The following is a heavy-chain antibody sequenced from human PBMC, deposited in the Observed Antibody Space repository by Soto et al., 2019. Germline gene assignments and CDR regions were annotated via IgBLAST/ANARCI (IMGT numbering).Heavy chain of an antibody. CDR1: GGTFSSYA. V-gene: IGHV1-69*05. J-gene: IGHJ6*02. CDR2: ILPIFGTA. Sequence: QVQLVQSGAEVKKPGSSVKASCKACGGTFSSYAVSWVRQAPGQGLEWMGGILPIFGTANYAQSFHGRVPITSDESTSTAYMELSSLTSEATAVYYCARHVPAAGSDSGMDFWGQGTTVTVSS. D-gene: IGHD2-2*01. CDR3: ARHVPAAGSDSGMDF.